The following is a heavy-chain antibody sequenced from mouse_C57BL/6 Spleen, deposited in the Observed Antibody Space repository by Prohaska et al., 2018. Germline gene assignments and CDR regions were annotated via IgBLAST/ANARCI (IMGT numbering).Heavy chain of an antibody. V-gene: IGHV6-3*01. J-gene: IGHJ2*02. CDR2: ISLKSDNYAT. CDR3: TAHAGDSDC. Sequence: VKLEESGGGLVPPGGSMKLYCVASGFTFSHYWMKWVRQSPEKGLKWDAQISLKSDNYATYDAESVKVNFTISRDDSKSSVYLQINNLNAEHTGISYCTAHAGDSDCWSQGTSLTVSS. CDR1: GFTFSHYW.